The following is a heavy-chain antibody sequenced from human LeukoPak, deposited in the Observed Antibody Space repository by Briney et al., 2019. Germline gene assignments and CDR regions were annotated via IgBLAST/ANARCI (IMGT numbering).Heavy chain of an antibody. D-gene: IGHD3-3*01. J-gene: IGHJ5*02. V-gene: IGHV3-23*03. CDR2: IFASGSTT. Sequence: GGSLRLSCAASGFTFSGYAMNWVRQAPGKGLEWVSLIFASGSTTKYADSVKGRFTISRDNSKNTLYLQMNSLRAEDTAVYYCAKEAYYDFWSGYWRGFDPWGQGTLVTVSS. CDR3: AKEAYYDFWSGYWRGFDP. CDR1: GFTFSGYA.